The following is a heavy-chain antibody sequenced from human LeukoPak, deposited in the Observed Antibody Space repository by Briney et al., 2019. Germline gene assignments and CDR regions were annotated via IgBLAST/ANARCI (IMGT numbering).Heavy chain of an antibody. V-gene: IGHV3-30-3*01. Sequence: GRSLRLSCAASGFTFSSYAMHWVRQAPGKGLEWVAVISYDGSNKYYADSVKGRFTISRDNSKNTLYLQMNSLRAEDTAVYYCARDDYGGNSEYYGMDVWGQGTTVTVSS. CDR2: ISYDGSNK. CDR1: GFTFSSYA. CDR3: ARDDYGGNSEYYGMDV. J-gene: IGHJ6*02. D-gene: IGHD4-23*01.